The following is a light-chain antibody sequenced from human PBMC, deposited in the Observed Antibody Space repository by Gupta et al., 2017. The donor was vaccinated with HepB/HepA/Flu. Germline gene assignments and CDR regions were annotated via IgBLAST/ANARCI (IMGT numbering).Light chain of an antibody. V-gene: IGKV2-28*01. Sequence: TVMTHSPLTLPVSPAGPASHSCRPSQSLLHSNGYNHLDGCLQKPGQSPQRLIYLGANRASADPDRRSGSGAGTDVTLKISRVEAEDVGVYYCRQALHTSTTFGQGTKVEI. CDR3: RQALHTSTT. CDR2: LGA. CDR1: QSLLHSNGYNH. J-gene: IGKJ1*01.